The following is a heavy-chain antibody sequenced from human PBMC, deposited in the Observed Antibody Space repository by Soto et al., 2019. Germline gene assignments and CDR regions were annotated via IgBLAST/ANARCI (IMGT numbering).Heavy chain of an antibody. V-gene: IGHV3-23*01. CDR3: AKNQERELPRVIDF. J-gene: IGHJ4*02. CDR1: GLTFSNYA. Sequence: EVRLLESGGGLVKPGGSLRLSCATSGLTFSNYAMSWVRQAPGGGLEWVSSMSGSSGTTYYADSVRGRFTISRDRSKNTLYLQMSSLRAEDTALYYCAKNQERELPRVIDFWGQGTLVTVSS. D-gene: IGHD1-7*01. CDR2: MSGSSGTT.